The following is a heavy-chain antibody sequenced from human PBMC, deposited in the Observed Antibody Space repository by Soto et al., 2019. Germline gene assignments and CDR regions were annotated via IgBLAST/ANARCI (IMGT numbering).Heavy chain of an antibody. V-gene: IGHV3-15*01. J-gene: IGHJ6*02. CDR3: TTDLTDILPWDV. CDR2: IKSKTDGGTT. Sequence: GGSLRLSCAASGFTFSSYAMSWVRQAPGKGLEWVGRIKSKTDGGTTDYAAPVKGRFTISRDDSKNTLYLQMNSLKTEDTAVYYCTTDLTDILPWDVWGQGTTVTVSS. D-gene: IGHD3-9*01. CDR1: GFTFSSYA.